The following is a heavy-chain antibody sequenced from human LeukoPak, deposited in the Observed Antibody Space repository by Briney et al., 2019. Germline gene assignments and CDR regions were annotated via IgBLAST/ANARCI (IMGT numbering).Heavy chain of an antibody. D-gene: IGHD1-26*01. CDR3: ARQVGVDDAFDI. CDR2: ISSGSSCI. Sequence: GGSLRLSCAASGFTFNSYSMNWVRQAPGKGLEWVSSISSGSSCIFYADSVKGRFTISRDNAKTSLYLQMNSLRAEDTAVYYCARQVGVDDAFDIWGQGTMVTISS. J-gene: IGHJ3*02. CDR1: GFTFNSYS. V-gene: IGHV3-21*01.